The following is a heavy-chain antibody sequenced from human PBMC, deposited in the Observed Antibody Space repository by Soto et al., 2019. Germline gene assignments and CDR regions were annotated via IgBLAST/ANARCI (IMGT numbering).Heavy chain of an antibody. J-gene: IGHJ4*02. Sequence: GGSLRLSCAASGFTFSSYAMHWVRQAPGKGLEWVAVISYDGSNKYYADSVKGRFTISRDNSKNTLYLQMNSLTSEDTALYCCARVPYSSGLLFYLDNWGQGTLVTVSS. CDR1: GFTFSSYA. V-gene: IGHV3-30-3*01. CDR2: ISYDGSNK. CDR3: ARVPYSSGLLFYLDN. D-gene: IGHD5-18*01.